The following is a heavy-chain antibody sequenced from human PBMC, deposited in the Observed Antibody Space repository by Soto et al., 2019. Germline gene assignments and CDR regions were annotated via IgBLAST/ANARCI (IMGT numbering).Heavy chain of an antibody. J-gene: IGHJ4*02. V-gene: IGHV1-18*01. CDR2: INVYNGHT. CDR1: GYTFTSYG. D-gene: IGHD4-17*01. Sequence: ASVKVSCKASGYTFTSYGIRWVRQAPGQGLEWMGWINVYNGHTNYAQKLQGRVTMTTDTSTSTAYMELRSLRSDDTAVYYCARDGTTVTLDYWGQGTLVTVPS. CDR3: ARDGTTVTLDY.